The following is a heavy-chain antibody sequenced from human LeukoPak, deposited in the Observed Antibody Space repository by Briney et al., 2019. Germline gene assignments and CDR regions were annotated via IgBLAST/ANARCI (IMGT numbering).Heavy chain of an antibody. V-gene: IGHV3-33*01. D-gene: IGHD6-19*01. CDR1: GFTFSSYG. CDR2: IWYDGSNK. Sequence: GGSLRLSCAASGFTFSSYGMHWVRQAPGKGLEWVAVIWYDGSNKYYPDSVRGRFTISRDNSKNTLYLQMNSLRAEDTAVYYCARELQWLADYYGMDVWGQGTTVTVSS. CDR3: ARELQWLADYYGMDV. J-gene: IGHJ6*02.